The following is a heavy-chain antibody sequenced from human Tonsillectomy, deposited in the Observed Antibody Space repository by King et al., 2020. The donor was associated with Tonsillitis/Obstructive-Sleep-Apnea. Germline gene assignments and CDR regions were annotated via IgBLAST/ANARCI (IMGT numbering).Heavy chain of an antibody. V-gene: IGHV4-34*01. CDR1: GGSFSGYY. CDR2: INHSGST. J-gene: IGHJ4*02. D-gene: IGHD6-13*01. CDR3: AREHSSSLDY. Sequence: VQLQQWGAGLLKPSETLSLTGAVYGGSFSGYYWSWIRQPPGKGLEWIGGINHSGSTNYNPSLKCRVTISVDTSKNQFSLKLSSVTAADTAVYFCAREHSSSLDYWGQGTLVTVSS.